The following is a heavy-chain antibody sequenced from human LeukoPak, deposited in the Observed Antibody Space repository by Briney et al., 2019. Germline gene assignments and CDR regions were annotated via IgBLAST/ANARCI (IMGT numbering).Heavy chain of an antibody. CDR2: IWYDGSNK. CDR3: AREPRTQHAFQL. V-gene: IGHV3-33*01. CDR1: GFTFSSYG. Sequence: GRSLRLSCAASGFTFSSYGMHWVRQAPGKGLGWVAVIWYDGSNKYYADSVKGRCTISRDNSKNTLYLQMNSLRAEDTAVYYCAREPRTQHAFQLWGQGTMVTVPS. J-gene: IGHJ3*01. D-gene: IGHD1-14*01.